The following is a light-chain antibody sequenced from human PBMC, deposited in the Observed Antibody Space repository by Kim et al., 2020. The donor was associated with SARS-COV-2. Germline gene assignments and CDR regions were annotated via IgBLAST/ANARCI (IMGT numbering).Light chain of an antibody. CDR2: RNH. Sequence: SELTQPPSASETPGQRVTISCSGSSSNIGTNYVYWYQQLPGTAPKLLIYRNHQRPSGVPDRFSGSKSGTSASLAISGLRSEDEAHYYCVAWDDSLSGRVFGGGTQLTVL. CDR3: VAWDDSLSGRV. J-gene: IGLJ3*02. CDR1: SSNIGTNY. V-gene: IGLV1-47*01.